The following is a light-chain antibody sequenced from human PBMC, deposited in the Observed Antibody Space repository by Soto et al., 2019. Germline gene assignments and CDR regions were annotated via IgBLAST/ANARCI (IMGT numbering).Light chain of an antibody. CDR3: QQYDSSPQT. V-gene: IGKV3-20*01. Sequence: EIVFTQSPGTLSLSPGERATLSCRASQSVSSSYLAWYQQKPGQAPRLLIYGAYSRATGIPDRFSGSGSGTDFTLTISRLEPEDFAVYYCQQYDSSPQTFGQGTKVELK. CDR1: QSVSSSY. J-gene: IGKJ1*01. CDR2: GAY.